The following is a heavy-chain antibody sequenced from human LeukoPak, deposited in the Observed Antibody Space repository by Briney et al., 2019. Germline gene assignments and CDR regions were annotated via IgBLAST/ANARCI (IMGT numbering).Heavy chain of an antibody. D-gene: IGHD2-2*01. V-gene: IGHV1-8*01. CDR2: MNPNSGNT. CDR3: ARPGSKRGYCSSTSCYGTPTVVYFDY. J-gene: IGHJ4*02. Sequence: ASVKVSCKASGYTFTSYDINWVRQATGQGLEWMGWMNPNSGNTGYAQKFQGRVTMTRNTSISTAYMELSSLRSDDTAVYYCARPGSKRGYCSSTSCYGTPTVVYFDYWGQGTLVTVSS. CDR1: GYTFTSYD.